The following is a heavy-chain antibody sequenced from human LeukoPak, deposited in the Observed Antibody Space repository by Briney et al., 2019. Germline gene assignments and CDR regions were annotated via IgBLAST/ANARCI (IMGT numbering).Heavy chain of an antibody. Sequence: GESLKIFLKDSGHSFSRYWIGWVRQMSGIGVEGMVIIYPGDSDTRYSPCIQGQVTISADKSISTAYLQWSSLKASDTAVYYCASGSGYGANWFDSWGQGALVTVSS. CDR3: ASGSGYGANWFDS. V-gene: IGHV5-51*01. CDR2: IYPGDSDT. D-gene: IGHD5-12*01. CDR1: GHSFSRYW. J-gene: IGHJ5*01.